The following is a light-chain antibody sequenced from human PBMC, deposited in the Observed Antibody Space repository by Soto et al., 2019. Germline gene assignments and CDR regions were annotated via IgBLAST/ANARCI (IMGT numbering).Light chain of an antibody. CDR1: SRDVGGYNY. V-gene: IGLV2-14*01. J-gene: IGLJ1*01. CDR3: TSYPSSDTPFYV. CDR2: EVA. Sequence: QSALTQPPSVSGSPGQSITLSCTGTSRDVGGYNYVSWYQQYPDKAPKLIIYEVAYRPSGISHRFSGSKSGNTASLTISGLQAEDEADYYCTSYPSSDTPFYVFGTGTKVTVL.